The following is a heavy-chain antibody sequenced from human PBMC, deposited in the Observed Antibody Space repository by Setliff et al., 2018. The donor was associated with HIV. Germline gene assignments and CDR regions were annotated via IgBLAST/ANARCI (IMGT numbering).Heavy chain of an antibody. CDR2: VYYSGTT. D-gene: IGHD3-3*01. J-gene: IGHJ3*02. Sequence: SETLSLTCTVIGASVSMPGWWGWVRQSPGKRLEWIGSVYYSGTTYYNPSLTSRVTISVDTSKNQFSLKLTSVTAADTALYYCARHFSIFGVTIISNDAFDIWGRGTMVTVSS. CDR1: GASVSMPGW. CDR3: ARHFSIFGVTIISNDAFDI. V-gene: IGHV4-39*01.